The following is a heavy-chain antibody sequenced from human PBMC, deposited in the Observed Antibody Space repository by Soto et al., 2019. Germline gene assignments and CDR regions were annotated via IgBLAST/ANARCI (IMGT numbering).Heavy chain of an antibody. J-gene: IGHJ5*02. CDR2: ISGYNGNT. CDR1: GYIFINYG. Sequence: ASVKVSCKASGYIFINYGIAWVRQAPGQGLEWMGWISGYNGNTKYADKLQGRVTMTTDTSTTTAYMELRSLRSDDTAVYYCARDEVPAANWLDRWGQGTLVTVSS. D-gene: IGHD2-2*01. CDR3: ARDEVPAANWLDR. V-gene: IGHV1-18*01.